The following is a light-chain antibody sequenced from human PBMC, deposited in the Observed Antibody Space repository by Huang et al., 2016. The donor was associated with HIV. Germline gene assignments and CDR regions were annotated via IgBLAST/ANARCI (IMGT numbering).Light chain of an antibody. CDR3: QQAKSFPQT. J-gene: IGKJ4*01. Sequence: DIQMTQSPSSVSASVGDRVTITCRASQDISSWLAWYQQKPGKAPKLLIYTASSLQSGGPSRFGGSGSGTDFTLTISSLQPEDSAIYYCQQAKSFPQTFGGGTKVEI. CDR1: QDISSW. V-gene: IGKV1-12*01. CDR2: TAS.